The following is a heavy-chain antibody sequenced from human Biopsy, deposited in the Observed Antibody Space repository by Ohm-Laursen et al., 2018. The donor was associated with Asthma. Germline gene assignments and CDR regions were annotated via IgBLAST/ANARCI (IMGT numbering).Heavy chain of an antibody. CDR1: GFAVSRDH. V-gene: IGHV3-53*01. J-gene: IGHJ4*02. CDR2: IYSGGTS. D-gene: IGHD3-22*01. CDR3: ARGDSSNWSHYYFDY. Sequence: SLRLSCAATGFAVSRDHMFWVRQAPGKGLEWVSVIYSGGTSHTADSARGRFTISRDYSKNTLYLQMHSLIAEDTAVYYCARGDSSNWSHYYFDYWGQGTLVTVSS.